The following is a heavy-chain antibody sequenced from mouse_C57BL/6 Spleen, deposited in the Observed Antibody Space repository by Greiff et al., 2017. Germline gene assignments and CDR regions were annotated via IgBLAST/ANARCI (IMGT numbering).Heavy chain of an antibody. Sequence: VQLKQSGPELVKPGASVKISCKASGYSFTDYNMNWVKQSNGKSLEWIGVLNPNYGTTSYNQKFKGKATLTVDQSSSTAYMQLNSLTSEDSAVYYCARSSNYGSSPYYAMDYWGQGTSVTVSS. CDR1: GYSFTDYN. CDR2: LNPNYGTT. J-gene: IGHJ4*01. V-gene: IGHV1-39*01. D-gene: IGHD1-1*01. CDR3: ARSSNYGSSPYYAMDY.